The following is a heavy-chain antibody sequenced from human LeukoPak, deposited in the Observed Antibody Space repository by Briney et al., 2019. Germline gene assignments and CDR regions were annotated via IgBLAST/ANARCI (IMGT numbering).Heavy chain of an antibody. D-gene: IGHD2-15*01. J-gene: IGHJ3*02. V-gene: IGHV3-23*01. Sequence: GGSLRLSCAASGFTFSSYEMNWVRQAPGKGLEWVSAISGSGSSTYYADSVKGRFTISRDNSKNTLYLQMNSLRAEDTAVYYCAKDSPHCSGGSFCWGMGAFDIWGQGTVVTVSS. CDR2: ISGSGSST. CDR1: GFTFSSYE. CDR3: AKDSPHCSGGSFCWGMGAFDI.